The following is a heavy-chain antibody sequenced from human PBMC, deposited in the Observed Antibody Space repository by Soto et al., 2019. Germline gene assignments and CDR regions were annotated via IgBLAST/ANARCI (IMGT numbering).Heavy chain of an antibody. CDR2: INRAGSEI. CDR1: GFTFSNYD. Sequence: DVQLVESGGGLVQPGGSLRLSCVASGFTFSNYDMSWVRQTPGKGLEWVININRAGSEIDSVESVKGRFTISRDDAKNSLYLQMNSLRVEDTAVYYCARLEGYGWYHYWGQGILVTVSS. V-gene: IGHV3-7*01. J-gene: IGHJ4*02. CDR3: ARLEGYGWYHY. D-gene: IGHD6-19*01.